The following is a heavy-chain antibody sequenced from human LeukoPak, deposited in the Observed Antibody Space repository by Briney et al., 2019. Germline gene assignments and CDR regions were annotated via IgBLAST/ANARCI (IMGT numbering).Heavy chain of an antibody. CDR2: IYPGDSDT. CDR1: GYTFSSYW. Sequence: GESLKISCKGSGYTFSSYWIGWVRQMPGKGLEWMGIIYPGDSDTRYSPSLQGQVTISVDTSIGTAYLRWSSLKASDTAIYYCARQDDFRLDYWGQGTLVTVSS. CDR3: ARQDDFRLDY. V-gene: IGHV5-51*01. J-gene: IGHJ4*02. D-gene: IGHD3-3*01.